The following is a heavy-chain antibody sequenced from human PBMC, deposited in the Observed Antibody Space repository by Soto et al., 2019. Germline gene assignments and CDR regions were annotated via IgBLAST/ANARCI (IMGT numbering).Heavy chain of an antibody. CDR3: ARDLGGFPDY. D-gene: IGHD5-12*01. J-gene: IGHJ4*02. V-gene: IGHV1-18*01. CDR1: GYSFTSFG. Sequence: QVQLVQSGAEVKKPGASVKVSCKASGYSFTSFGISWVRQAPGQGLEWMGWTSAYNGNRKYAQKFQGRVTMTTDTSTSTAYMELRSLRSDDTAVYYCARDLGGFPDYWGQGTLVTVSS. CDR2: TSAYNGNR.